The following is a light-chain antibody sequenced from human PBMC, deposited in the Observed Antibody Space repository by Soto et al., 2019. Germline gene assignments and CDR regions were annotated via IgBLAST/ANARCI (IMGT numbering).Light chain of an antibody. CDR3: HQYNTYPLT. CDR2: DAS. J-gene: IGKJ4*01. Sequence: DIQMTQSPSTLSASVGDRVTITCRASQSISSRLAWYQQKSGKAPKFLIYDASSLETGVPSRFSGSGSGTEFTLTISSLQPDDCSTYDCHQYNTYPLTFGGGTKVEIK. CDR1: QSISSR. V-gene: IGKV1-5*01.